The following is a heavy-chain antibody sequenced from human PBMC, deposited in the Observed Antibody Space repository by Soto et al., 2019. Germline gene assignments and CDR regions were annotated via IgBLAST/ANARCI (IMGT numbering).Heavy chain of an antibody. D-gene: IGHD6-19*01. Sequence: WGWIRQPPGKGLEWIGEINHSGSTNYNPSLKSRVTISVDTSKNQFSLKLSSVTAADTAVYYCARVSSGWYRHWFDPWGQGTLVTVSS. J-gene: IGHJ5*02. CDR3: ARVSSGWYRHWFDP. CDR2: INHSGST. V-gene: IGHV4-34*01.